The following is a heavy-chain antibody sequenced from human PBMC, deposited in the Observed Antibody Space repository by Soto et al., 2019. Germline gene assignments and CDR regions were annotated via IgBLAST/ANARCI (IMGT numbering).Heavy chain of an antibody. J-gene: IGHJ5*02. CDR3: PREGLEYSSATCSDL. CDR1: GYTFTHYD. D-gene: IGHD6-6*01. Sequence: QVQLVQSGAEVKKPGASVKVSCKASGYTFTHYDINWVRQAPGQGLEWMGWMNPNSGNTGYAQKFQGRVTMTRDTSINTVVLERSSLRSEDTAVHSCPREGLEYSSATCSDLWGQGTMVTVSS. CDR2: MNPNSGNT. V-gene: IGHV1-8*01.